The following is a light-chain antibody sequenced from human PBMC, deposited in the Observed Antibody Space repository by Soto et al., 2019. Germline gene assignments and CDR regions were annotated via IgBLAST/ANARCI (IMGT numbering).Light chain of an antibody. Sequence: EVEWTQCPCTLSLSPGERATLSCRVSLKVNSYLAWYQQKPGQAPRLLIYDASNRATGIPARFSGSGSETAFTLTISSLEPEDFAVYYCQQRSKWHPITFGQGTLLEIK. CDR3: QQRSKWHPIT. CDR1: LKVNSY. J-gene: IGKJ5*01. V-gene: IGKV3-11*01. CDR2: DAS.